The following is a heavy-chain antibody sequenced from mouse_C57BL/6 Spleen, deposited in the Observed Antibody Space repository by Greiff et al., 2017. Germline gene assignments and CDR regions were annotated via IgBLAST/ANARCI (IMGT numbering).Heavy chain of an antibody. J-gene: IGHJ4*01. V-gene: IGHV1-18*01. D-gene: IGHD2-5*01. Sequence: VQLQQSGPELVKPGASVKIPCKASGYTFTDYNMDWVKQSPGKSLEWIGDINPNNGGTIYTQKFKGKGTLTVDKSSSTAYMELRSLTSEDTAVYYCARYSNYAMDYWGQGTSVTVSS. CDR1: GYTFTDYN. CDR3: ARYSNYAMDY. CDR2: INPNNGGT.